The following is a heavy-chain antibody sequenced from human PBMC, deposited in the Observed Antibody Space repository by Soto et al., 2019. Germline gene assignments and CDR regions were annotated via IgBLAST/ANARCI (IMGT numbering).Heavy chain of an antibody. J-gene: IGHJ4*02. CDR1: GFTFDDYA. D-gene: IGHD3-10*01. V-gene: IGHV3-20*04. Sequence: EVQLVESGGGVVRPGGSLRLCCVASGFTFDDYAMSWVRQVPGKGLEWVSGINWNGGSTHYADSVKGRCTISRDNAKNSLYLQMNSLRDEDTAFYYCAKSQSPMVRGVIEAFDFRGQGTLVTVSS. CDR2: INWNGGST. CDR3: AKSQSPMVRGVIEAFDF.